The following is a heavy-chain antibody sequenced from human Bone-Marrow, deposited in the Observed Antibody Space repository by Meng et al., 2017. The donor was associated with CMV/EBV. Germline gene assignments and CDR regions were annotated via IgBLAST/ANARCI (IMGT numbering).Heavy chain of an antibody. CDR3: ARISRTY. CDR2: IYYSGST. Sequence: SDTLPLTCTVSGGFISSSSYYWGWIRQPPGKGLEWIGSIYYSGSTYYNPSLKSGVTISVDTSKNQFSLKLSSVTAADTAVYYCARISRTYWGQGTMVTVSS. V-gene: IGHV4-39*07. J-gene: IGHJ3*01. CDR1: GGFISSSSYY.